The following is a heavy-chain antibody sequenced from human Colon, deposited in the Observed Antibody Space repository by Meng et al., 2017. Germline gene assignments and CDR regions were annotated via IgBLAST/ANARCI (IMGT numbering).Heavy chain of an antibody. Sequence: GESLKISCAASGFTVSSNYMSWVRQAPGKGLEWVSVIYSGGSTYYADSVKGGFTISRDNSKNTLYLQMNSLRAEDTAVYYCAGDGVFRGVCGFDIWGQGTMVTVSS. J-gene: IGHJ3*02. CDR2: IYSGGST. CDR1: GFTVSSNY. V-gene: IGHV3-66*01. CDR3: AGDGVFRGVCGFDI. D-gene: IGHD3-10*01.